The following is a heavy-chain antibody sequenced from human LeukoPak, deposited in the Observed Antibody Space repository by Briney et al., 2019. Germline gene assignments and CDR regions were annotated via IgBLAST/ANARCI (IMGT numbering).Heavy chain of an antibody. V-gene: IGHV3-64*01. CDR1: GFTFSSYA. D-gene: IGHD6-19*01. J-gene: IGHJ4*02. Sequence: GGSLRLSCAASGFTFSSYAMHWVRQAPGKGLEYVSAISSNGGSTYYANSVKGRFTISRDNSKNTLYLQMGSLRAEDMAVYYCARDVGVAVAGVFDYWGQGTLVTASS. CDR2: ISSNGGST. CDR3: ARDVGVAVAGVFDY.